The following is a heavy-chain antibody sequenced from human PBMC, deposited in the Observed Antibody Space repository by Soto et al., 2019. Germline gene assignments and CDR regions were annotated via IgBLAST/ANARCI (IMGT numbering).Heavy chain of an antibody. Sequence: GESLKISWKGSGYSFSNHWNGWVRQMPGKGLEWMGSIYPGDSDVRYSPSFQGQVTISADKSSSTAYLQWSSLKASDTAMYYCARLPLAAAYSDTHTWGQGPLITAPQ. CDR1: GYSFSNHW. V-gene: IGHV5-51*01. J-gene: IGHJ5*02. D-gene: IGHD6-13*01. CDR3: ARLPLAAAYSDTHT. CDR2: IYPGDSDV.